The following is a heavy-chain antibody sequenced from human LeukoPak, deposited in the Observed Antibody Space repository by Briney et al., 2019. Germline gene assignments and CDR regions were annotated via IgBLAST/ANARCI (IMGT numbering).Heavy chain of an antibody. CDR1: GGSISSYY. Sequence: SETLSLTCTVSGGSISSYYWSWIRQPPGKGLEWIGYIYYSGSTNYNPSLKSRVTISVDTSKNQFSLKLSSVTAADTAVYYCARHVPGDYQLGVFDYWGQGTLVTVSS. CDR3: ARHVPGDYQLGVFDY. D-gene: IGHD1-1*01. J-gene: IGHJ4*02. V-gene: IGHV4-59*08. CDR2: IYYSGST.